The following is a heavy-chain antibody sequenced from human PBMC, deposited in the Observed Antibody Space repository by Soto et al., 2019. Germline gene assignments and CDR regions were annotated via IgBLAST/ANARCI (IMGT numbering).Heavy chain of an antibody. J-gene: IGHJ5*02. D-gene: IGHD2-2*01. CDR2: ISAYNGNT. V-gene: IGHV1-18*01. Sequence: QVQLVQSGAEVKKPGASVKVSCKASGYTFTSYGISWVRQAPGQGLEWMGWISAYNGNTNYAQKLQGRVTMTTDTSTSTAYMELRSLRSDDTAVYYCARDNLPALYCSSTSCYSNWFDPWGQGTLVIVSS. CDR1: GYTFTSYG. CDR3: ARDNLPALYCSSTSCYSNWFDP.